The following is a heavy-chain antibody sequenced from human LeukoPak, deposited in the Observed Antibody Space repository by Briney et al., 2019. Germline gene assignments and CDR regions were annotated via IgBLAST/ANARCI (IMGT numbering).Heavy chain of an antibody. CDR3: ARDGPVDIVAPGGFDY. CDR2: ISAYNGNT. D-gene: IGHD2-2*03. Sequence: ASVKVSCKASGYTFTSYGISWVRQAPGQGLEWMGWISAYNGNTNYAQKLQGRVTMTTDTSTSTAYMELRSLRSDDTAVYYCARDGPVDIVAPGGFDYWGQGTPVTVSS. CDR1: GYTFTSYG. V-gene: IGHV1-18*01. J-gene: IGHJ4*02.